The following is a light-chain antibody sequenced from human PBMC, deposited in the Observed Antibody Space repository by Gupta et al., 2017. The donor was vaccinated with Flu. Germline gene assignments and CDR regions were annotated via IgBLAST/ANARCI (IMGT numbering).Light chain of an antibody. V-gene: IGLV1-44*01. CDR2: NDH. Sequence: QSVLTQPPSASGTPGQSVSISCSGSSSNIGSNTVNWYQQFPGMAPKLLIYNDHERPSGVPDRFSASKSGTSASLAISGLQAEEEADYYCAAWDDSMIGGVFGGGTKLTVL. J-gene: IGLJ2*01. CDR3: AAWDDSMIGGV. CDR1: SSNIGSNT.